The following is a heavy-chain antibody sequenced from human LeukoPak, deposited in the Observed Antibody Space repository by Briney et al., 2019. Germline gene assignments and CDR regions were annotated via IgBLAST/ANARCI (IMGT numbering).Heavy chain of an antibody. V-gene: IGHV4-34*01. CDR1: GGSLSDYY. Sequence: PSETLSLTCSVYGGSLSDYYWSWIRQPPGKGLEWIGEISHSGSTKFNPSLKSRVTISVDTSRNQFSLNLTSVTAADTAVYYCARAGLSIFGMITPNWFDPWGQGTLVSVSS. CDR3: ARAGLSIFGMITPNWFDP. J-gene: IGHJ5*02. CDR2: ISHSGST. D-gene: IGHD3-3*01.